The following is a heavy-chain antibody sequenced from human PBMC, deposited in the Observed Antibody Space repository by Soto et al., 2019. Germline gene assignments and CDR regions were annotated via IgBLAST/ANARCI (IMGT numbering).Heavy chain of an antibody. J-gene: IGHJ2*01. D-gene: IGHD6-19*01. CDR1: GGTFSNYA. Sequence: QVQLVQSGAEVKKPGSSVKVSCKASGGTFSNYAISWVRQAPGQGLEWMGGITPFFGTANYAQKFQGRVRITEDESISTAYMELGRLRSEDTAVYYCAQTLGLAVAGPGRFDLWGRGTLVTVSS. CDR3: AQTLGLAVAGPGRFDL. V-gene: IGHV1-69*12. CDR2: ITPFFGTA.